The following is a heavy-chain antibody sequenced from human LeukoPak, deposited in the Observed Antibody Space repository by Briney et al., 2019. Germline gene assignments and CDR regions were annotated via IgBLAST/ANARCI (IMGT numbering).Heavy chain of an antibody. CDR3: ARRYRGVGATNY. CDR1: GYTFTSYA. Sequence: ASVTLSCKASGYTFTSYAINWVRQATGQGLEWMGWMNPNSGNTGYAQKFQGRITMTRNTSISTAYMELSSLRSEDTAVYYCARRYRGVGATNYWGQGTLVTVSS. V-gene: IGHV1-8*01. J-gene: IGHJ4*02. D-gene: IGHD1-26*01. CDR2: MNPNSGNT.